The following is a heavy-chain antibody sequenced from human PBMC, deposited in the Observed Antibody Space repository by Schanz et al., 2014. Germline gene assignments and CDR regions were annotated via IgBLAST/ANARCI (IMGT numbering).Heavy chain of an antibody. CDR1: GASISSRDFY. Sequence: QVQLQESGAGLVKPSQTLSLTCTVSGASISSRDFYWSWIRQFPGKGLEWIGYISYSGRTYYSPSLKSRLTMSVDASKNQFSLRLSSVTAADTAIYYCSRGECSSTSCHEVAPPDDWGQGTLVTVSS. CDR3: SRGECSSTSCHEVAPPDD. D-gene: IGHD2-2*01. CDR2: ISYSGRT. J-gene: IGHJ4*02. V-gene: IGHV4-31*03.